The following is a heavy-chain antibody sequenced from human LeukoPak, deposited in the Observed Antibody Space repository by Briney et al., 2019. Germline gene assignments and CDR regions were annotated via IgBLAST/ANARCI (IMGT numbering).Heavy chain of an antibody. CDR2: IYYSGST. CDR3: ARGVIQLWSSYYFDY. CDR1: GGSISDHY. V-gene: IGHV4-59*08. J-gene: IGHJ4*02. Sequence: SETLSLTCTVSGGSISDHYWSWIRQSPGKGLEWIGYIYYSGSTNYNPSLNSRVTMSVDTSKNQFSLKLSSMTAADTAVYYCARGVIQLWSSYYFDYWGQGTLVTVSS. D-gene: IGHD5-18*01.